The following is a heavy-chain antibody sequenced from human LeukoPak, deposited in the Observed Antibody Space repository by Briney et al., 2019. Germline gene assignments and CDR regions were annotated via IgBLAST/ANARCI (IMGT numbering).Heavy chain of an antibody. D-gene: IGHD3-10*01. CDR3: ARGGYYGLWNDFRFDP. CDR1: GGTFSSYA. CDR2: IIPLFGTA. V-gene: IGHV1-69*06. J-gene: IGHJ5*02. Sequence: SVTVSCTASGGTFSSYAISWVRQAPGQGLEWMGGIIPLFGTANYAQTFQGRVTITADKSTSTAYMELSSLTSEDTAVYYCARGGYYGLWNDFRFDPWGQGTLVTVSA.